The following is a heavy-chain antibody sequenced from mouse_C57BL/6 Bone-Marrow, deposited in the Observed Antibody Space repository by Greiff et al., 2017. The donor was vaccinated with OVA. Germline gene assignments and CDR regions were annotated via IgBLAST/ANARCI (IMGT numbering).Heavy chain of an antibody. V-gene: IGHV5-4*03. CDR3: ARWLLRFDY. CDR2: ISDGGSYT. Sequence: EVMLVESGGGLVKPGGSLKLSCAASGFTFSSYAMSWVRQTPEKRLEWVATISDGGSYTYYPDNVKGRFTISRDNAKNNLYLQMSHLKSEDTAMYYCARWLLRFDYWGQGTTLTVSS. CDR1: GFTFSSYA. J-gene: IGHJ2*01. D-gene: IGHD2-3*01.